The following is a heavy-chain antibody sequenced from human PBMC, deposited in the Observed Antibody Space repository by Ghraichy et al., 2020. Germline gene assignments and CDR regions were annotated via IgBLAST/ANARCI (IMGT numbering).Heavy chain of an antibody. V-gene: IGHV1-18*01. Sequence: ASVKVSCKASGYTFTSYGISWVRQAPGQGLEWVGRNNDYNGNTNYAPKLQGRVTMTTDTFTRTASMELRSLRSDDTAVYYCARDRGFWREQWLVGGEWFDPWGQGTLVTVSS. J-gene: IGHJ5*02. D-gene: IGHD6-19*01. CDR1: GYTFTSYG. CDR3: ARDRGFWREQWLVGGEWFDP. CDR2: NNDYNGNT.